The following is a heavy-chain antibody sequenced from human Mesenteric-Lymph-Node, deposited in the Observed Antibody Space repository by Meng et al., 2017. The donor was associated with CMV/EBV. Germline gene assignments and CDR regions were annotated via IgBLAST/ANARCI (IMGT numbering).Heavy chain of an antibody. D-gene: IGHD3-9*01. Sequence: GESLKISCAGSGFTFRSYWMTWVRQAPGMGLEWVANIKQDGSEIHYVDSVRGRFTISRDNAKNSLYLQMNSLIVEDTAVYFCARAIYADWLLFSHWGQGALVTVSS. CDR1: GFTFRSYW. CDR3: ARAIYADWLLFSH. CDR2: IKQDGSEI. V-gene: IGHV3-7*01. J-gene: IGHJ4*02.